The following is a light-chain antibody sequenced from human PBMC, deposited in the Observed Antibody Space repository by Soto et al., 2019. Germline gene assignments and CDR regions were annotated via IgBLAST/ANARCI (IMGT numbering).Light chain of an antibody. V-gene: IGKV3-15*01. CDR1: QTVSSN. J-gene: IGKJ1*01. Sequence: TQSPATLSVSPGERATVSCRASQTVSSNLAWYQQRPGQAPRLLMYGASTRATGIPARFSGSGSGTEFTLTISSLQSEDVAVYYCQQYNNWPPWTFGQGTKVDIK. CDR2: GAS. CDR3: QQYNNWPPWT.